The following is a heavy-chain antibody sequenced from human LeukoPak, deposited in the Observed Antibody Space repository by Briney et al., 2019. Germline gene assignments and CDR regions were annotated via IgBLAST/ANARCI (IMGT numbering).Heavy chain of an antibody. J-gene: IGHJ4*02. CDR2: IIPIFGTA. CDR3: ARARYDFWSGYYPFDY. V-gene: IGHV1-69*05. CDR1: GGTFSSYA. D-gene: IGHD3-3*01. Sequence: ASVKVSCKASGGTFSSYAISGVRQAPGQGLEWMGRIIPIFGTANYAQKFQGRVTITTDESTSTAYMELSSLRSEDTAVYYCARARYDFWSGYYPFDYWGQGTLVTVSS.